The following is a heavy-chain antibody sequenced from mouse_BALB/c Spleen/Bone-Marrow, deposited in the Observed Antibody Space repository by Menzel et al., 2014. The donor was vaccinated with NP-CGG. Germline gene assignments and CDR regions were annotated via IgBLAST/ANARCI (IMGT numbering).Heavy chain of an antibody. V-gene: IGHV1-80*01. J-gene: IGHJ2*01. D-gene: IGHD2-10*02. CDR3: ARQYGNYFDY. CDR1: GYAFSSYW. CDR2: TYPGNGDT. Sequence: QVQLQQSGAELMKPGSSVKISCKASGYAFSSYWMNWAEQRPGQGLEWIGQTYPGNGDTNYNGKFQGKATLTADKSSSTAYMQLSSLTSEDSAVYVCARQYGNYFDYWGQGTTLTVSS.